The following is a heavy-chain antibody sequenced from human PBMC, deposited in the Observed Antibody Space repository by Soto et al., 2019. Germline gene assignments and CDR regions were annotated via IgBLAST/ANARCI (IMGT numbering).Heavy chain of an antibody. CDR1: GFTFSDYY. CDR3: ARRPQQPLVTTNWFDP. J-gene: IGHJ5*02. V-gene: IGHV3-11*01. Sequence: GGSLRLSCAASGFTFSDYYMSWIRQAPGKGLEWVSYISSSGSTIYYADSVKGRFTISRDNAKNSLYLQMNSLRAEDTAVYYCARRPQQPLVTTNWFDPWGQGTLVTVSS. D-gene: IGHD6-13*01. CDR2: ISSSGSTI.